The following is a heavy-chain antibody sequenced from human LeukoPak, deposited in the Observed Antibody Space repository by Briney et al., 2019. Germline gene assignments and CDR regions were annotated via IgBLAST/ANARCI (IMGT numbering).Heavy chain of an antibody. CDR3: AKDGYDY. D-gene: IGHD1-1*01. CDR1: GFTFSSYA. CDR2: IISGGAP. J-gene: IGHJ4*01. V-gene: IGHV3-23*01. Sequence: PGGSLRLSCAASGFTFSSYAMTWVRQAPGKGLEWVSTIISGGAPYYADSVKGRFTISRDNSRDTVFLQLNSLRAEDAAVYFCAKDGYDYWGHGALVTVS.